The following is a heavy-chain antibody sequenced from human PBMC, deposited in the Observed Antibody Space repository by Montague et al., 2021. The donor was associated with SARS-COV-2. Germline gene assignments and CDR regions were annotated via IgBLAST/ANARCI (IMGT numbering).Heavy chain of an antibody. D-gene: IGHD4-11*01. CDR3: AKDTGRRNYFDY. V-gene: IGHV3-23*01. Sequence: SLRLSCAASGFTFSSYAMSWVRQAPGKGLEWVSAISGSGGNTYYXGSXKGRFTISRDNSKNTLYVQMNRLRAEDTAVYYCAKDTGRRNYFDYWGQGTLVTVSS. J-gene: IGHJ4*02. CDR1: GFTFSSYA. CDR2: ISGSGGNT.